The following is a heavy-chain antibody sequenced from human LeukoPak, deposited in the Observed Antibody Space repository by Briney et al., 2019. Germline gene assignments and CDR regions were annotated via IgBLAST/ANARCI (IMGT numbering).Heavy chain of an antibody. V-gene: IGHV3-7*01. Sequence: PGGSLRLSCAASGFTFSNYWMTWVRQAPGKGLEWVANIKQDGSEKNYVDSVKGRFTISRDNAKNTLYLQMNSLRAEDTAVYYCAKTPDLGYSGSYFDYWGQGTLVTVSS. D-gene: IGHD1-26*01. CDR2: IKQDGSEK. J-gene: IGHJ4*02. CDR3: AKTPDLGYSGSYFDY. CDR1: GFTFSNYW.